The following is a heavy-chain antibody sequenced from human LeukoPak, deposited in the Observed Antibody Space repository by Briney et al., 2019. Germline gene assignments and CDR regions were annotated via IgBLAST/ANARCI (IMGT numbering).Heavy chain of an antibody. Sequence: HGESLKISCKGSGYTFPSYWIAWVRQMPGKGLEGMGVIYVGGSDTRYSPSFQGQGTISADKSISTAYLQWGSLKASDTAMYYCARLGYCSGGTCYKSYFDYWGQGTLVTVSS. CDR1: GYTFPSYW. D-gene: IGHD2-15*01. V-gene: IGHV5-51*01. CDR2: IYVGGSDT. CDR3: ARLGYCSGGTCYKSYFDY. J-gene: IGHJ4*02.